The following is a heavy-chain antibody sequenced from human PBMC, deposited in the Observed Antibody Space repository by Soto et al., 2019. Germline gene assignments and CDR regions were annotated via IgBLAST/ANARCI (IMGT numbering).Heavy chain of an antibody. CDR2: INPSGGSS. D-gene: IGHD3-22*01. V-gene: IGHV1-46*01. CDR1: GYTFTSYY. CDR3: ARPTDNYYDSSGYPY. Sequence: ASVKVSCKASGYTFTSYYMHWVRQAPGQGLEWLGIINPSGGSSNYAQKFQGRVTMTRDTSTSTVYMELSSLRSEDTAVYYCARPTDNYYDSSGYPYWGQGTLVTV. J-gene: IGHJ4*02.